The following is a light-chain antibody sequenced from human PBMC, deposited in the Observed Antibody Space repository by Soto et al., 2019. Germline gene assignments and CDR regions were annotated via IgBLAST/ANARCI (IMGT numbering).Light chain of an antibody. CDR2: LGS. CDR3: MQALQTPQ. V-gene: IGKV2-28*01. J-gene: IGKJ2*01. CDR1: QSLLHSSGYMY. Sequence: DIVMTQSPLSLPVTPGEPASISCRSSQSLLHSSGYMYLDWYLQKPGQSPQLLIYLGSNRASGVPDRFSGSGSGTDLTLKISRVEAGDVGLYNCMQALQTPQFGQGTKLEIK.